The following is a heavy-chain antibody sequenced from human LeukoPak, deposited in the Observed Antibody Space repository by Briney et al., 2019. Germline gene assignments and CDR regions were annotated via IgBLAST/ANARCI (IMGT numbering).Heavy chain of an antibody. J-gene: IGHJ4*02. CDR3: ARVVNYGYSD. D-gene: IGHD5-18*01. Sequence: SGTLSLTCAVSGGSISSSNWWSWVRQPPGKGLEWIGYIYYSGSTNYNPSLKSRVTISVDTSKNQFSLKLSSVTAADTAVYYCARVVNYGYSDWGQGTLVTVSS. CDR1: GGSISSSNW. V-gene: IGHV4-4*02. CDR2: IYYSGST.